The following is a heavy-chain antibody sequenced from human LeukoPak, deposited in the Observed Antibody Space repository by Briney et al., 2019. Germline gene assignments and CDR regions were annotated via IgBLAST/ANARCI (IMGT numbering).Heavy chain of an antibody. V-gene: IGHV4-59*01. CDR2: IYYSGST. Sequence: PSETRSLTCTVSGGSISSYYWSWIRQPPGKGLEWIGYIYYSGSTNYNPSLKSRVTISVDTSKNQFSLKLSSVTAADTAVYYCARVRSPGIAAAGPFDYWGQGTLVTVSS. J-gene: IGHJ4*02. CDR1: GGSISSYY. D-gene: IGHD6-13*01. CDR3: ARVRSPGIAAAGPFDY.